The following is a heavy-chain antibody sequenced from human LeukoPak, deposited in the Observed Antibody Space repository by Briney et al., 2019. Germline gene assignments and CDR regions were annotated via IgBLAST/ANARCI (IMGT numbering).Heavy chain of an antibody. CDR2: IYPGDSDT. CDR1: GYSFTTYW. Sequence: GESLKISCKGSGYSFTTYWIGWVRQLPGKGLEWMGIIYPGDSDTRYSPSFQGQVTISADKSISTAYLQWSSLKASDTAMYYCASEVVTALWSAFDIWGQGTMVTVSS. CDR3: ASEVVTALWSAFDI. D-gene: IGHD2-21*02. J-gene: IGHJ3*02. V-gene: IGHV5-51*01.